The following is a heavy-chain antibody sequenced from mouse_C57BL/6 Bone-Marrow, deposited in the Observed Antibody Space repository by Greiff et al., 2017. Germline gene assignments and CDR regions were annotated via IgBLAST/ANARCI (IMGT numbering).Heavy chain of an antibody. CDR1: GYSITSGYY. Sequence: ESGPGLVKPSQSLSLTCSVTGYSITSGYYWNWIRQFPGNKLEWMGYISYDGSNNYNPSLKNRISITRDTSKNQFFLKLNSVTTEDTATYYCARVGYYLYYFDYWGQGTTLTVSS. CDR3: ARVGYYLYYFDY. CDR2: ISYDGSN. J-gene: IGHJ2*01. V-gene: IGHV3-6*01. D-gene: IGHD2-3*01.